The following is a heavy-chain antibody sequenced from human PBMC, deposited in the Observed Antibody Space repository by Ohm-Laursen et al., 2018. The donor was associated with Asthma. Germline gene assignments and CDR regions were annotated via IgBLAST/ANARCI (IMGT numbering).Heavy chain of an antibody. V-gene: IGHV4-61*08. CDR2: INHSGST. Sequence: SDTLSLTCTVSGGSITSGGNYWTWIRQHPGKGLEWIGEINHSGSTNYNPSLKSRVTISVDTSKNQFSLKLSSVTAADTAVYYFARDPGGPDAFDIWGQGTMVTVSS. CDR3: ARDPGGPDAFDI. J-gene: IGHJ3*02. CDR1: GGSITSGGNY. D-gene: IGHD1-14*01.